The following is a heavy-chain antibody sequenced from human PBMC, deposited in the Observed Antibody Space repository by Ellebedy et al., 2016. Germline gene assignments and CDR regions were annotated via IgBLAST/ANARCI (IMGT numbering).Heavy chain of an antibody. J-gene: IGHJ4*02. CDR3: ARGPNTGGYDY. CDR2: INPNNGGT. CDR1: GYSFTAYY. Sequence: ASVKVSCXASGYSFTAYYIHWVRQAPGQGFEWMGWINPNNGGTNYAQKFQGRVTMTSDTSITTVHMELSSLRSDDRAVYYCARGPNTGGYDYWGQGTLVTVSS. V-gene: IGHV1-2*02. D-gene: IGHD1-1*01.